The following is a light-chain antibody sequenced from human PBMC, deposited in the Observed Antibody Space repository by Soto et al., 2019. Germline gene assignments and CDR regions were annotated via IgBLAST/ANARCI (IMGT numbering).Light chain of an antibody. Sequence: QSVLTQPPSVSGAPGQRVTISCTGSSSNIGAGYDVHWYQQLPGTAPKLPIYGNSNRPSGVPDRFAGSKSVTSASLAITGLQADYEADYYCRSYDSSLSGPSYVFGTGTKLTVL. V-gene: IGLV1-40*01. CDR2: GNS. J-gene: IGLJ1*01. CDR1: SSNIGAGYD. CDR3: RSYDSSLSGPSYV.